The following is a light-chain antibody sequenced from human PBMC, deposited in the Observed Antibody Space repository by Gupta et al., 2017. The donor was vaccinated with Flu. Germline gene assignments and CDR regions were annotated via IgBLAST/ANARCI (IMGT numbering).Light chain of an antibody. CDR3: QQEDSWPHS. J-gene: IGKJ2*01. Sequence: PATLSVSPGETVTLSCRASQSVSVNVAWYQQKPGQAPRLLIYGASTRATGVPARFSGSGSGTGFTLTIDILQSEDFAVYDCQQEDSWPHSFGQGSKVEIK. V-gene: IGKV3-15*01. CDR2: GAS. CDR1: QSVSVN.